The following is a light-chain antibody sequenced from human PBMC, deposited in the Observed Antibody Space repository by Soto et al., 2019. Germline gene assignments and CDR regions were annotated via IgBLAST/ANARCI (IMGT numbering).Light chain of an antibody. V-gene: IGLV2-8*01. CDR1: SSDVGAYNY. CDR2: DVS. J-gene: IGLJ2*01. CDR3: NSFAGSAHVV. Sequence: QSALAQPPSASGSPGQSVTISCTGTSSDVGAYNYVSWYQQHPGKAPKLIIYDVSQRPSGVPDRFSGSRSGNTSSLTVSGLQAEDEAFYYCNSFAGSAHVVFGGGTQLTVL.